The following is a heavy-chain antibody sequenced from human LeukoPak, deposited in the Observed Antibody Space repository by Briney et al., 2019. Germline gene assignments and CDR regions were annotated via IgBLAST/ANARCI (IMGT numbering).Heavy chain of an antibody. J-gene: IGHJ4*02. CDR3: ATMAGTFDY. CDR1: GFTFSSYG. D-gene: IGHD1-14*01. Sequence: PGRSLRLSCAASGFTFSSYGMHWVRQAPGKGLEWVAVISYDGSNKYYADSVKGRFTISRDNSKNTLYLQMNSLRAEDTAVYYCATMAGTFDYWGQGTLVTVSS. V-gene: IGHV3-30*03. CDR2: ISYDGSNK.